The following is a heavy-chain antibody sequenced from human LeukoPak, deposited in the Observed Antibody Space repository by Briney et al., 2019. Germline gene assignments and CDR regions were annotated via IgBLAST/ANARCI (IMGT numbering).Heavy chain of an antibody. D-gene: IGHD3-22*01. J-gene: IGHJ4*02. CDR3: ARDFGSGYYLAFDY. Sequence: PGGSLRLSCAASGFTFSAYSMNWVRQAPGKGLEWVSSISSDSFYIYYADSVRGRFTISRDNAKSSLYLQMNSLRAEDTAVYYCARDFGSGYYLAFDYWGQGTLVTVSS. V-gene: IGHV3-21*01. CDR2: ISSDSFYI. CDR1: GFTFSAYS.